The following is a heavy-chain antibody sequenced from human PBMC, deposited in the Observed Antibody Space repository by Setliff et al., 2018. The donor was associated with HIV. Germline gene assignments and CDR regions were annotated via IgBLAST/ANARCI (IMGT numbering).Heavy chain of an antibody. Sequence: GASVKVSCKASGGTFSSYAISWVRQAPGQGLEWMGGIIPIFGTANYAQKSQGRVTITADESTSTAYMELSSLRSEDTAVYYCARDGCSSTSCYGVYYYYGMDVWGQGTTVTVSS. CDR1: GGTFSSYA. D-gene: IGHD2-2*01. J-gene: IGHJ6*02. CDR3: ARDGCSSTSCYGVYYYYGMDV. CDR2: IIPIFGTA. V-gene: IGHV1-69*13.